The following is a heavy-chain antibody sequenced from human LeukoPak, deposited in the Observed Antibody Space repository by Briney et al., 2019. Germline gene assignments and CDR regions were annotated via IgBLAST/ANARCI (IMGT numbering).Heavy chain of an antibody. CDR1: CDRFTSYG. V-gene: IGHV1-18*01. Sequence: ASVKGSCNASCDRFTSYGIFWVRQAPGQGLEWMGWISGYNGKTKYAQDLQDRVTMTTDTSTTTAHMELRSLRSDDTAVYYCARAGAAVDNCFDPWGQGTLVTVSS. CDR2: ISGYNGKT. J-gene: IGHJ5*02. CDR3: ARAGAAVDNCFDP. D-gene: IGHD6-19*01.